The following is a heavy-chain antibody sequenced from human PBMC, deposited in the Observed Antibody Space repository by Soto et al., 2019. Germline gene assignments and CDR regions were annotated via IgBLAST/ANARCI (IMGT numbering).Heavy chain of an antibody. Sequence: GGSLRLSCAASGFNFSNAWMNWVRQAPGKGLEWVGRIKSKTDGGTTDYAAPVKGRFTISRDDSKNTLYLQMNSLKTEDTAVYYCTTDPDTIFGVTDFDYWGQGTLVTVSS. J-gene: IGHJ4*02. CDR3: TTDPDTIFGVTDFDY. CDR2: IKSKTDGGTT. D-gene: IGHD3-3*01. CDR1: GFNFSNAW. V-gene: IGHV3-15*07.